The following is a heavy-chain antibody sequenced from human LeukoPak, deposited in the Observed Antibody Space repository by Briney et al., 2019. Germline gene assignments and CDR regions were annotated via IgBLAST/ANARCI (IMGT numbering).Heavy chain of an antibody. D-gene: IGHD6-19*01. CDR1: GFTFSSYA. CDR3: ASGSSAVAGPFGY. Sequence: GGSLRLSCSASGFTFSSYAMHWVRQAPGKGLEWVAVISYDRSNKYYADSVKGRFTISRDNSKNTLYLQMNSLRAEDTAVYYCASGSSAVAGPFGYWGQGTLVTVSS. J-gene: IGHJ4*02. CDR2: ISYDRSNK. V-gene: IGHV3-30-3*01.